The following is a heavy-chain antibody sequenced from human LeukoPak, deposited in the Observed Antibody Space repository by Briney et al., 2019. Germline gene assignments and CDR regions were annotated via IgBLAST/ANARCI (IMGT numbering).Heavy chain of an antibody. J-gene: IGHJ3*02. D-gene: IGHD3-22*01. CDR2: INPKSGGT. CDR3: ARGGDYYDSSGYYDDAFDI. Sequence: ASVKVSCEASGYTFTGYYIRWVRQAPGQGLEWMGWINPKSGGTNYARKFQGRVTMTRDTSINTAYMELSRLRSGDTAVYYCARGGDYYDSSGYYDDAFDIWGQGTMVTVSS. V-gene: IGHV1-2*02. CDR1: GYTFTGYY.